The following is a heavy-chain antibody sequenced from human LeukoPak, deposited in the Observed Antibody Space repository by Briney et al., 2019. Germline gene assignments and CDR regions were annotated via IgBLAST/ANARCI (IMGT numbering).Heavy chain of an antibody. D-gene: IGHD3-3*01. Sequence: ASVKVSCKASGYTFTTYGITWVRQAPGQGLEWMGWISVYNGRTKYAQNLQGRVTMTTDTSTSTAYMELRSLRSDDTAVYYCARLRNLDEGGFYPDGFDFWGQGTMVTVSS. CDR1: GYTFTTYG. CDR3: ARLRNLDEGGFYPDGFDF. V-gene: IGHV1-18*01. J-gene: IGHJ3*01. CDR2: ISVYNGRT.